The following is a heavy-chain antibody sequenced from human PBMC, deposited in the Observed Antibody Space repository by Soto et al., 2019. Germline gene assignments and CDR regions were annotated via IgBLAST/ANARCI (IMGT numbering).Heavy chain of an antibody. CDR3: ASQESS. Sequence: QVQLVQSGAEVKKPGSSVKVSCRASGGTFSSYPINWVRQAPGQGLEWMGRITTILGIANYAQKFHGRVTITADKSTSTASMELSSLRSEDTAVYYCASQESSWGQGTLVTVSS. D-gene: IGHD3-10*01. V-gene: IGHV1-69*02. CDR1: GGTFSSYP. CDR2: ITTILGIA. J-gene: IGHJ5*02.